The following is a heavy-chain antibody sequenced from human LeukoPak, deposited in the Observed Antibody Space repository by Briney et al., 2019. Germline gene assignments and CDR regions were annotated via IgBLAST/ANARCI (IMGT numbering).Heavy chain of an antibody. J-gene: IGHJ4*02. CDR3: ASGQGYSYGQTFDY. Sequence: GASVKVSCKASGGTFSSYAISWVRQAPGQGLEWMGGIIPIFGTANYAQKFQGGVTITTDESTSTAYMELSSLRSDNTAVYYWASGQGYSYGQTFDYWGQGTLVTVSS. CDR2: IIPIFGTA. CDR1: GGTFSSYA. V-gene: IGHV1-69*05. D-gene: IGHD5-18*01.